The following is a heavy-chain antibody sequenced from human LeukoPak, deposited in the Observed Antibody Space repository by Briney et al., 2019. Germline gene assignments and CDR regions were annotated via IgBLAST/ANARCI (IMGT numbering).Heavy chain of an antibody. V-gene: IGHV3-33*08. CDR3: ARTPYYYDNSGRLNYYYYMDV. CDR2: IRYDGSNK. Sequence: GGSLRLSCAASGSPFSTYWMNWIRQAPGKGLEWVAFIRYDGSNKYYADSVKGRFTISRDNAKNTLYLRMNSLRAEDTAVYYCARTPYYYDNSGRLNYYYYMDVWGKGTTVTVSS. J-gene: IGHJ6*03. CDR1: GSPFSTYW. D-gene: IGHD3-22*01.